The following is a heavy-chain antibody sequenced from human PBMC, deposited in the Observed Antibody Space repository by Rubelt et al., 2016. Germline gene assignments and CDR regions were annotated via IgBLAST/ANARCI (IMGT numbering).Heavy chain of an antibody. CDR3: ARGVGTAFDP. D-gene: IGHD1-1*01. CDR1: GYTFTGYY. V-gene: IGHV1-2*06. Sequence: QVQLVQSGAEVKKPGASVKVSCKASGYTFTGYYMHWVRQAPGQGLEWMGRSNPNSGGTNYAPKVQGRVTMPRYTSISTAYMELSRLRSDDTAVYYCARGVGTAFDPWGQGTLVTVSS. J-gene: IGHJ5*02. CDR2: SNPNSGGT.